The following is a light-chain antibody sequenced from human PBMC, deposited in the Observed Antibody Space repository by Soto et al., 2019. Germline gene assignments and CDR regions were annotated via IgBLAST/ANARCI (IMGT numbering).Light chain of an antibody. CDR2: AAS. V-gene: IGKV1-6*01. Sequence: ATQMTQSQSPLSASVVDSVTITWLASRDIGSDLSWYQQKPGKAPTLLIYAASNLQSGVPSRFRGSRSGTEFTLTVSSLQPEDFATYYCLQDHDDSWTFGQGTKVDIK. CDR3: LQDHDDSWT. J-gene: IGKJ1*01. CDR1: RDIGSD.